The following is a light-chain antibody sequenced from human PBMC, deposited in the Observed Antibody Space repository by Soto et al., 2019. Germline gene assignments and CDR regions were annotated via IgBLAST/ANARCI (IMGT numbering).Light chain of an antibody. Sequence: DIQMTQSPSSLSASVGDRVTITCRASQSISRYLNWYQQKPGKAPKLLSYTESSLQSGVPSRFSGSGSGTDFTLTISSLQHEEFATYYCQQSDSTPPTFGQGTKLEIK. J-gene: IGKJ2*01. CDR2: TES. V-gene: IGKV1-39*01. CDR3: QQSDSTPPT. CDR1: QSISRY.